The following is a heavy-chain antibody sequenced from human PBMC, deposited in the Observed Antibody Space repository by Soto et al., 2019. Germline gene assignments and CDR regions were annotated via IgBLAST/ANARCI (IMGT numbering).Heavy chain of an antibody. Sequence: SETLSLTCAVYGGSFSGYYWSWIRQPPGKGLEWIGEINHSGSTNYNPPLKSRVTISVDTSKNQFSLKLSSVTAADTAVYYCATIGTRYNWFDPWGQGTLVTVSS. CDR2: INHSGST. D-gene: IGHD1-1*01. CDR3: ATIGTRYNWFDP. V-gene: IGHV4-34*01. CDR1: GGSFSGYY. J-gene: IGHJ5*02.